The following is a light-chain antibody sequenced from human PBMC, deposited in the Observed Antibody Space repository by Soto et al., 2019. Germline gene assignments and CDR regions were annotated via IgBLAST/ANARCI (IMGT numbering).Light chain of an antibody. CDR1: QIIATS. V-gene: IGKV1-5*03. J-gene: IGKJ1*01. CDR2: KAS. Sequence: DIQMTQSPSSLSASVGDRVTITCLASQIIATSLAWYQQQPGKAPKLLIYKASTLKSGVPSRFSGSGSGTEFTLTISSLQPDDFATYYCQQYNSYSTWTFGQGTKVDIK. CDR3: QQYNSYSTWT.